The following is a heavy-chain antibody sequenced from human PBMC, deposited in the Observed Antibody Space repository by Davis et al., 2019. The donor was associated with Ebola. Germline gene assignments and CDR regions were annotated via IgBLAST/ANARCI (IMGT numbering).Heavy chain of an antibody. CDR2: INPNSGGT. V-gene: IGHV1-2*06. D-gene: IGHD6-19*01. CDR1: GYTFTAYY. CDR3: ARDTSGIAVAGQ. J-gene: IGHJ4*02. Sequence: ASVKVSCKATGYTFTAYYMHWVRHAPGQGLEWMGRINPNSGGTNYAQKFQGRVTMTRDTSISTAYMELRSLRSDDTAVYYCARDTSGIAVAGQWGQGTLVTVSS.